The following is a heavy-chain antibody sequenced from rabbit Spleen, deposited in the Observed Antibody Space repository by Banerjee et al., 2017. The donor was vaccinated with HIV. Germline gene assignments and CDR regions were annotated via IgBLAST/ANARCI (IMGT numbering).Heavy chain of an antibody. V-gene: IGHV1S45*01. Sequence: QEQLVESGGGLVQPEGPLKLSCKASGFTLSSYYMNWVRQAPGEGLEWIAWIGAGSATAYANWAKGRFTISKPSSTTMTLKMTSLTAADTATYFCARDINYGDNGGLWGPGTLVTVS. CDR1: GFTLSSYYM. D-gene: IGHD2-1*01. CDR3: ARDINYGDNGGL. CDR2: IGAGSAT. J-gene: IGHJ4*01.